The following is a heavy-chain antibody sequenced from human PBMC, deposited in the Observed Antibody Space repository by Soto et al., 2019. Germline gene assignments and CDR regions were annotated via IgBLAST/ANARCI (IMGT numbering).Heavy chain of an antibody. V-gene: IGHV1-69*06. D-gene: IGHD2-15*01. CDR3: ARAGYCSGSSCYWFDY. Sequence: QVQLVQSGAEVKKPGSSVKVSCKSSVDTFSSYAFSWVRQAPGQGLEWMGGIIPIFGTANYAQKFQGRVTITADKSTSTAYMELRRLRSEDTAVDYCARAGYCSGSSCYWFDYWGQGTLVTASS. J-gene: IGHJ4*02. CDR2: IIPIFGTA. CDR1: VDTFSSYA.